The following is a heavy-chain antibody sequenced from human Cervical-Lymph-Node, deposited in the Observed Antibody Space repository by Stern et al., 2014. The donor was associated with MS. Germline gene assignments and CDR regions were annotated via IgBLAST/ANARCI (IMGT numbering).Heavy chain of an antibody. CDR3: ARSASIGDY. Sequence: EVQLVESGGGLVQPGGSLRLSCAASGFTFISYSMNWVRQAPGKGLEWVSYISSGSRSIHYADSVRGRFTISRDNAKNALYLQMNSLRDEDTAVYYCARSASIGDYWGQGTLVTVSS. CDR2: ISSGSRSI. D-gene: IGHD3-16*01. V-gene: IGHV3-48*02. CDR1: GFTFISYS. J-gene: IGHJ4*02.